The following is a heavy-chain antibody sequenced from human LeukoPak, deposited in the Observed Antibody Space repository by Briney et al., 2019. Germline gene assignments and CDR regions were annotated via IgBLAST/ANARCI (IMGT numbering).Heavy chain of an antibody. Sequence: PGGSLRLSCAASGFTFDDYAMHWFRQAPGKGLEWVSGISWNSGSLGYADSVKGRFTISRDNAKNSLYLQMNSLRAEDTALYYCAHALGEMATSDFDYWGQGTLVTVSS. J-gene: IGHJ4*02. V-gene: IGHV3-9*01. CDR1: GFTFDDYA. D-gene: IGHD5-24*01. CDR3: AHALGEMATSDFDY. CDR2: ISWNSGSL.